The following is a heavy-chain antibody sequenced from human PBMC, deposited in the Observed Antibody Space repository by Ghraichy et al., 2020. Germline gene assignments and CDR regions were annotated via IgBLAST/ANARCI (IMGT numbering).Heavy chain of an antibody. Sequence: GGSLRLSCAASGFTFSNFGIHWVRQAPGKGPEWVAFIRDRGNEKYYADSVKGRFTISRDNSKDTLYLQMTSLRVEDTAMYYCARNDYHLDSWGQGTLVTVSS. D-gene: IGHD4-11*01. J-gene: IGHJ4*02. V-gene: IGHV3-30*02. CDR1: GFTFSNFG. CDR2: IRDRGNEK. CDR3: ARNDYHLDS.